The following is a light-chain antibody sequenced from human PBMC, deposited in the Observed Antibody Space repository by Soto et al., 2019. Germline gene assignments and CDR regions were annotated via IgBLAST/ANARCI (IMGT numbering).Light chain of an antibody. CDR1: RSILSSSNNKNY. CDR3: QQYYSSPFT. J-gene: IGKJ3*01. Sequence: DIVMTQSPDSLAVALGERATMNCKSSRSILSSSNNKNYLAWYQQKPGQPPRLLIYWASTRQSGVPERFSGSGSGTDFTLTISSLQAEDVGVYYCQQYYSSPFTFGPGIKVDIK. CDR2: WAS. V-gene: IGKV4-1*01.